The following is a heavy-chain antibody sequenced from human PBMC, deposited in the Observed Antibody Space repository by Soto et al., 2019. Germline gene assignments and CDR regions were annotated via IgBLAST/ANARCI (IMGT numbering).Heavy chain of an antibody. CDR3: ARTPRGATMVGGPYYYFDL. J-gene: IGHJ2*01. CDR2: IKWDASEK. Sequence: PGGSLRLSCAASGFTFGYYWMSWVRQAPGKGLEWLATIKWDASEKKYVNSVKGRFTMSRDNAKNSVYLQMNSLRAEDTAVYYCARTPRGATMVGGPYYYFDLWGRGTLVTVSS. V-gene: IGHV3-7*01. D-gene: IGHD3-10*01. CDR1: GFTFGYYW.